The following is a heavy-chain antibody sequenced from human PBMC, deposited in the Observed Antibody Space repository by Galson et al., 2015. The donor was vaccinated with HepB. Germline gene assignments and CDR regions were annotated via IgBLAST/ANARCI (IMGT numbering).Heavy chain of an antibody. J-gene: IGHJ3*02. CDR1: GFTFSSYS. D-gene: IGHD2-15*01. Sequence: SLRLSCAASGFTFSSYSMNWVRQAPGKGLEWVSYISSSSSTIYYADSVKGQFTISRDNAKNSLYLQMNSLRAEDTAVYYCASLGSVVVVAATHAFEIWCQGTMVTVSS. V-gene: IGHV3-48*01. CDR2: ISSSSSTI. CDR3: ASLGSVVVVAATHAFEI.